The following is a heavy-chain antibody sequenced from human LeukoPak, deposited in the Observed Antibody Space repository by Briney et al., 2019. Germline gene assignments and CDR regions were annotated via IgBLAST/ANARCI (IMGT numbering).Heavy chain of an antibody. CDR2: ISYDGSNK. Sequence: GGSLRLSCAASGFTFSSYGMHWVRQAPGKGLGWVAVISYDGSNKYYADSVKGRFTISRDNSKNTLYLQMNSLRAEDTAVYYCAKADIAVAAGPIWGQGTMVTVSS. CDR3: AKADIAVAAGPI. CDR1: GFTFSSYG. D-gene: IGHD6-19*01. V-gene: IGHV3-30*18. J-gene: IGHJ3*02.